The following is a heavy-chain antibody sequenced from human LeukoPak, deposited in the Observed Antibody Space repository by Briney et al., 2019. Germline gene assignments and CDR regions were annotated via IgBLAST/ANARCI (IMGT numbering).Heavy chain of an antibody. Sequence: GGSLRLSCAASGFTFDDYAMHWVRQAPGKGLEWVSLISWDGGSTYYADSVKGRFTISRDNSKNSLYLQMNSLRAEDTALYYCAKQASGVSHYYMGVWGKGTTVTVSS. CDR3: AKQASGVSHYYMGV. CDR1: GFTFDDYA. CDR2: ISWDGGST. D-gene: IGHD2-8*01. J-gene: IGHJ6*03. V-gene: IGHV3-43D*03.